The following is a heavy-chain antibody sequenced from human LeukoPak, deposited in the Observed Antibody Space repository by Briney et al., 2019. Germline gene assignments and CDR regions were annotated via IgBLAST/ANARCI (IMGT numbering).Heavy chain of an antibody. Sequence: GGSLRLSCAASGFTFSEDYMSWIRQAPGKGLEWVSYISSSGYTIYYADSVKGRFTISRDNAKNSLYLQMNSLRAEDTAVYYCARDGGYYGSAFDYWGQGTLVTVSS. V-gene: IGHV3-11*04. CDR1: GFTFSEDY. CDR3: ARDGGYYGSAFDY. D-gene: IGHD3-10*01. J-gene: IGHJ4*02. CDR2: ISSSGYTI.